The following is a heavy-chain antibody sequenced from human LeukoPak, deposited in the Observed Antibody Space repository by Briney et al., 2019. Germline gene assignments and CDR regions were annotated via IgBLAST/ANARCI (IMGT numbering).Heavy chain of an antibody. CDR3: AKGVIRYSGYDLFDY. CDR1: GFTFSSYR. D-gene: IGHD5-12*01. CDR2: ISSSSSYI. V-gene: IGHV3-21*04. Sequence: GGSLRLSCAASGFTFSSYRMNWVRQAPGKGLEWVSSISSSSSYIYYADPVKGRFTISRDNAKNSLYLQMNSLRAEDTALYYCAKGVIRYSGYDLFDYWGQGTLVTVSS. J-gene: IGHJ4*02.